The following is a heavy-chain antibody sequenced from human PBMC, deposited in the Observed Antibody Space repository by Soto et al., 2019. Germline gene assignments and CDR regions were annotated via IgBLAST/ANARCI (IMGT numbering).Heavy chain of an antibody. D-gene: IGHD5-12*01. CDR2: INHSGST. J-gene: IGHJ4*02. V-gene: IGHV4-34*01. CDR1: GGSFSGYY. Sequence: SENLSPTCAVYGGSFSGYYWRWIRQPPGKGLEWIGEINHSGSTNYNPSLKSRVTISVDTSKNQFSLKLSSVTAADTAVYYGARRMWLRPVDYWGKGTLVTVSS. CDR3: ARRMWLRPVDY.